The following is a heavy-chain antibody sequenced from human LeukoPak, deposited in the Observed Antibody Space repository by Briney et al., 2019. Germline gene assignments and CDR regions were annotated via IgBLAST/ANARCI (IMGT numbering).Heavy chain of an antibody. CDR3: ARDGDYCSGSLSWFDP. CDR1: GYTFTSYG. D-gene: IGHD2-15*01. CDR2: ISGYNGNT. V-gene: IGHV1-18*01. Sequence: GAAVKVSCKASGYTFTSYGISWVRQAPGRGLEWMGWISGYNGNTNYAQNLQGRVTMTTDTSTTTAYMELRSLRSDDTAVYYCARDGDYCSGSLSWFDPWGQGTLVTVSS. J-gene: IGHJ5*02.